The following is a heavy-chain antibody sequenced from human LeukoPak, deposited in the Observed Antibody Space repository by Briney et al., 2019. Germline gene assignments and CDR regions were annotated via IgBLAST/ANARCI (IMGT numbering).Heavy chain of an antibody. Sequence: ASVNVSCKASVYTFTSYGISWVRQAPRQGRECMGWISAYNGNTNYAQKLQGRVSMTTDAATSTAYMELRSLRSDDAAVYYCSRDRRITMIVVVIGIQNWFDPWGQGTLVTVSS. J-gene: IGHJ5*02. V-gene: IGHV1-18*01. D-gene: IGHD3-22*01. CDR1: VYTFTSYG. CDR2: ISAYNGNT. CDR3: SRDRRITMIVVVIGIQNWFDP.